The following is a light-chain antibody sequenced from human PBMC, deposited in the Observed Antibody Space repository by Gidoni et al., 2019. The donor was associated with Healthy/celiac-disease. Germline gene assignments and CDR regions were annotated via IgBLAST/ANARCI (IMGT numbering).Light chain of an antibody. CDR2: YDS. V-gene: IGLV3-21*04. J-gene: IGLJ2*01. Sequence: SYLLTQPPSVSVAPGKTARITCGGNNIGSKSVHWYQQKPGQAPVLVIYYDSDRPSGIPERFSGSNSGNTATLTISRVEDGDEADYYCQVWDSSSDHVVFGGGTKLTVL. CDR1: NIGSKS. CDR3: QVWDSSSDHVV.